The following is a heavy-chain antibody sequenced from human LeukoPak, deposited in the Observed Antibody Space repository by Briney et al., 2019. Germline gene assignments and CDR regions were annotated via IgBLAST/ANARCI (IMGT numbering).Heavy chain of an antibody. CDR3: VRYGGPSWDAFDL. CDR2: ISGDGTNI. V-gene: IGHV3-74*01. CDR1: GFTFSSYY. D-gene: IGHD3-10*01. Sequence: GGSLRLSCVASGFTFSSYYMQWVRQDPRKGLVWVSRISGDGTNINYADSVRGRFTISRDNAKNTLYLQMNNLRVEDTAVFYCVRYGGPSWDAFDLWGQGTMVTVSS. J-gene: IGHJ3*01.